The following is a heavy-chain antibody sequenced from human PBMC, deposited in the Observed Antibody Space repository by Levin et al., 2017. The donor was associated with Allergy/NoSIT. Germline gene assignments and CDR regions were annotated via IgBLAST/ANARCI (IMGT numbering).Heavy chain of an antibody. V-gene: IGHV1-46*01. CDR3: ARERGERYCSGGSCYENAFDI. D-gene: IGHD2-15*01. CDR1: GYTFTSYY. Sequence: GGSLRLSCKASGYTFTSYYMHWVRQAPGQGLEWMGIINPSGGSTSYAQKFQGRVTMTRDTSTSTVYMELSSLRSEDTAVYYGARERGERYCSGGSCYENAFDIWGQGTMVTVSS. J-gene: IGHJ3*02. CDR2: INPSGGST.